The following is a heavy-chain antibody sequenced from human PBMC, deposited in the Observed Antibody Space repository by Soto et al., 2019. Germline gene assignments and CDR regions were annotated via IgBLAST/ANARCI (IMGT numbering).Heavy chain of an antibody. CDR3: AKDFSSALSRRWYFDL. V-gene: IGHV3-30*18. D-gene: IGHD3-22*01. CDR1: GFTFSNFG. J-gene: IGHJ2*01. CDR2: ILYDGSDQ. Sequence: QVQLVQSGGGVVQPGRSLRLSCAASGFTFSNFGMHWVRQAPGKGLEWVATILYDGSDQYYADSVRGRFTISRDNSNDTLDLQMNSLKPEDTAVYYCAKDFSSALSRRWYFDLWGRGTLVGVSS.